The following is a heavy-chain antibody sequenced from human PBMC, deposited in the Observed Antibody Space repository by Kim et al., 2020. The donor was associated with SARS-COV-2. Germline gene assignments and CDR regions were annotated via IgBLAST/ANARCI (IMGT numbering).Heavy chain of an antibody. CDR2: ICGSGSTS. D-gene: IGHD2-15*01. V-gene: IGHV3-23*02. CDR3: TKKVEPSLSPLDF. Sequence: GGSLRLSCAASGFTFGNYYMSWVRQAPGKGLEWVSTICGSGSTSYYEAFENGLITSSSDNSNNTQPQQKSLLSDEATALYYSTKKVEPSLSPLDFWGQGT. J-gene: IGHJ3*01. CDR1: GFTFGNYY.